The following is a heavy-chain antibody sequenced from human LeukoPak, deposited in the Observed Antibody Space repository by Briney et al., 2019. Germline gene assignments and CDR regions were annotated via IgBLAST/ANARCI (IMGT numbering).Heavy chain of an antibody. D-gene: IGHD3-22*01. J-gene: IGHJ3*02. CDR3: ARLKGHYYDSSGSYRDI. V-gene: IGHV4-30-2*02. CDR2: IYHSGST. Sequence: PSQTLSLTCAVSGGSISSGGYSWSWIRQPPGKGLEWIGYIYHSGSTYYNPSLKSRVTISVDRSKNQFSLKLTSVTAADTAVYYCARLKGHYYDSSGSYRDIWGQGTMVTVSP. CDR1: GGSISSGGYS.